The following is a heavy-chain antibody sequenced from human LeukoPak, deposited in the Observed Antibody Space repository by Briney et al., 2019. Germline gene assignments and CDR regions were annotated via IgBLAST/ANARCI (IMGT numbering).Heavy chain of an antibody. CDR1: GGSISSGDYY. CDR3: ARLAGPTHHWRWLVGPFDY. V-gene: IGHV4-30-4*08. CDR2: IYYSGST. Sequence: TSETLSLTCTVSGGSISSGDYYWSWIRQPPGKGLAWIGYIYYSGSTYYNPSLKSRVTISVDTSKNQFSLKLSSVTSADTAVYYCARLAGPTHHWRWLVGPFDYWGQGTLVTVSS. J-gene: IGHJ4*02. D-gene: IGHD6-19*01.